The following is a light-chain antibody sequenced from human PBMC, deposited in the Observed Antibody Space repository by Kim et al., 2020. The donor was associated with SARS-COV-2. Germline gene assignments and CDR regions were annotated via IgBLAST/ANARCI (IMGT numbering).Light chain of an antibody. Sequence: QSVLTQPPSVSGAPGQRIIISCTGGSSNIGAGYDVHWYQQLPGAAPKLLIYRNNNRPSGVPDRFSGSRSGTSASLAITGLQAEDEADYFCQSYDSSLGGSWVFGGRTQLTVL. J-gene: IGLJ3*02. CDR1: SSNIGAGYD. V-gene: IGLV1-40*01. CDR3: QSYDSSLGGSWV. CDR2: RNN.